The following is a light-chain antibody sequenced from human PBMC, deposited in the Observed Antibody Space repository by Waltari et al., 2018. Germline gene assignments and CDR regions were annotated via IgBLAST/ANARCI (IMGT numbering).Light chain of an antibody. Sequence: DIQMTQSPSSLTASVGDSVTITCRTSQRASGYLNWYQQKPGQAPKLLIYAASSLQSGVPSRFSGSGFGTDFTLTINGLQPEDFAVYYCQQTYSNFRTFGQGTKVDVK. CDR3: QQTYSNFRT. J-gene: IGKJ1*01. V-gene: IGKV1-39*01. CDR2: AAS. CDR1: QRASGY.